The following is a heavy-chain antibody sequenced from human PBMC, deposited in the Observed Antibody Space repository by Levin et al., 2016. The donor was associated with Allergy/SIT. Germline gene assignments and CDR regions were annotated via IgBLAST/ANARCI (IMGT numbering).Heavy chain of an antibody. CDR1: GFTFSTYE. D-gene: IGHD3-22*01. CDR3: ARGGAADNSGYSYAYYNYGMDV. CDR2: VTGRSGSV. Sequence: GGSLRLSCAASGFTFSTYEMNWVRQAPGKGLEWVAYVTGRSGSVHYADSVRGRFTISRDNAQNSVHLQMNSLRAEDTAVYYCARGGAADNSGYSYAYYNYGMDVWGQGTAVTVS. V-gene: IGHV3-48*03. J-gene: IGHJ6*02.